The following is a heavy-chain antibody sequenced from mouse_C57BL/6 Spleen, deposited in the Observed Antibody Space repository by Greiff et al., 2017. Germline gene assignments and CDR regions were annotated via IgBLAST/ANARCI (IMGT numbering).Heavy chain of an antibody. Sequence: QVQLQQSGPELVKPGASVKISCKASGYAFSSSWMNWVKQRPGKGLEWIGRIYPGDGDTNYNGKFKGKAKLTADKSSSTAYMQLSRLTSEDSAVYFCARGGDYEGGAMDYGGQGTSVTVSS. J-gene: IGHJ4*01. CDR3: ARGGDYEGGAMDY. CDR2: IYPGDGDT. V-gene: IGHV1-82*01. D-gene: IGHD2-4*01. CDR1: GYAFSSSW.